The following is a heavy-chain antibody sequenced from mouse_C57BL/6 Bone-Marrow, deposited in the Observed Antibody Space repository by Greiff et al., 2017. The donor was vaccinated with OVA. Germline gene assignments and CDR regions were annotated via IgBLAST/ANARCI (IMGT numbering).Heavy chain of an antibody. V-gene: IGHV5-4*01. CDR2: ISDGGSYT. J-gene: IGHJ3*01. D-gene: IGHD2-5*01. CDR1: GFTFSSYA. Sequence: EVNVVESGGGLVKPGGSLKLSCAASGFTFSSYAMSWVRQTPEKRLEWVATISDGGSYTYYPDNVKGRFTISRDNAKNNLYLQMSHLKSEDTAMYYCARDHYSNYVWFAYWGQGTLVTVSA. CDR3: ARDHYSNYVWFAY.